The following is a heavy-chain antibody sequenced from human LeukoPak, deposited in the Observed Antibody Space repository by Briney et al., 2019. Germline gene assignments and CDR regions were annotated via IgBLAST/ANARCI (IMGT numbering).Heavy chain of an antibody. V-gene: IGHV3-21*01. CDR2: ISTSSDYI. Sequence: SGGSLRLSCAASGFIFSSYIMNWVRQAPGKGLEWVSYISTSSDYIYYADLGKGGFTISRDNAKNSLSLQMNSLRAEDTAVYYCARDSGSWSSDYWGQGTLVTVSS. CDR3: ARDSGSWSSDY. J-gene: IGHJ4*02. CDR1: GFIFSSYI. D-gene: IGHD1-26*01.